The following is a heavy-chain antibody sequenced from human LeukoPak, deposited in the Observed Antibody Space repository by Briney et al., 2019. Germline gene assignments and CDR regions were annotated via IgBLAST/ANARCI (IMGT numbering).Heavy chain of an antibody. Sequence: PGGSLRLSCVASGFTFSSYGMSWVRQAPGKGLEWVSAISGTGYNTYYADSVKGRFTISRDNSKNTLYLQMNSLRAEDTAVYYCARLDPKERSYYFDYWGQGTLVTVSS. CDR1: GFTFSSYG. V-gene: IGHV3-23*01. CDR3: ARLDPKERSYYFDY. D-gene: IGHD1-1*01. J-gene: IGHJ4*02. CDR2: ISGTGYNT.